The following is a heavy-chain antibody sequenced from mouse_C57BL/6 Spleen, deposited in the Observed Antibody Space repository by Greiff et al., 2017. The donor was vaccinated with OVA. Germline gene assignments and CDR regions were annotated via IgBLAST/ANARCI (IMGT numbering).Heavy chain of an antibody. CDR3: ARESNYDAY. CDR2: ISYDGSN. Sequence: EVKLLESGPGLVKPSQSLSLTCSVTGYSITSGYYWNWIRQFPGNKLEWMGYISYDGSNNYNPSLKNRISINRDTSKNQFFLKLNSVTTEDTATYYCARESNYDAYWGQGTLVTVSA. J-gene: IGHJ3*01. V-gene: IGHV3-6*01. D-gene: IGHD2-5*01. CDR1: GYSITSGYY.